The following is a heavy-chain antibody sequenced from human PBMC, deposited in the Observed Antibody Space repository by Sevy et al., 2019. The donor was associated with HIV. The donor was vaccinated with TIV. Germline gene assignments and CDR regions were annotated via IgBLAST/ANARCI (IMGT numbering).Heavy chain of an antibody. D-gene: IGHD3-22*01. CDR1: EFRLSNYA. J-gene: IGHJ4*02. CDR2: ISGSGGSS. CDR3: AKDLYYDNSLFDY. V-gene: IGHV3-23*01. Sequence: GGSLRLSCVASEFRLSNYAMNWVRQAPGKGLEWVSGISGSGGSSYYADSGKGRFTISRDNSKNTLYLQMNSLRAEDTAMYYCAKDLYYDNSLFDYWGQGILVTVSS.